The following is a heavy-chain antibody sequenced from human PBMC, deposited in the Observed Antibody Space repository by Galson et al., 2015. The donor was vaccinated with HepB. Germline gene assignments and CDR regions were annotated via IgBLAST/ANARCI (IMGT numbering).Heavy chain of an antibody. V-gene: IGHV3-30*18. CDR1: GFTFSSYG. CDR3: AKDAFQLLYGAFAI. J-gene: IGHJ3*02. CDR2: IPYDGSNK. Sequence: SLRLSCAASGFTFSSYGMHWVRQAPGKGLEWVAIIPYDGSNKCYADSVKGRFTISRDNSKNTLYLQMSSLRAEDTAVYYCAKDAFQLLYGAFAIWGQGTVVTVSS. D-gene: IGHD2-2*02.